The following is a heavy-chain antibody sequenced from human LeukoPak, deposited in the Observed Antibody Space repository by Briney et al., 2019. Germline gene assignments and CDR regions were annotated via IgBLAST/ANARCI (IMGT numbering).Heavy chain of an antibody. V-gene: IGHV4-39*07. Sequence: PSETLSLTCTVSGGSITSSSYYWGWIRQPPGKGPEWIGSIYYTGSTNYNPSLKSRVTISLDTSKNQFSLKLSSVTAADTAVYYCARAWPSDGDTEGYYYYYGMDVWGQGTTVTVSS. J-gene: IGHJ6*02. CDR1: GGSITSSSYY. CDR2: IYYTGST. CDR3: ARAWPSDGDTEGYYYYYGMDV. D-gene: IGHD4-17*01.